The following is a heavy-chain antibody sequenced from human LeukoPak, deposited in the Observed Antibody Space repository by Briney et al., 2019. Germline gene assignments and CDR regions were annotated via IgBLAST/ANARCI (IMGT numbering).Heavy chain of an antibody. V-gene: IGHV4-61*02. CDR2: IYTSGST. CDR1: GGSISSGSYY. J-gene: IGHJ4*02. D-gene: IGHD3-10*01. CDR3: ARERYYGSGSYYIGFDS. Sequence: SETLSLTCTVSGGSISSGSYYWSWIRQPAGKGLEWIVRIYTSGSTNYNPSLKSRVTISVDTSKNQFSLKLSSVTAADTAVYYCARERYYGSGSYYIGFDSWGQGTLVTVSS.